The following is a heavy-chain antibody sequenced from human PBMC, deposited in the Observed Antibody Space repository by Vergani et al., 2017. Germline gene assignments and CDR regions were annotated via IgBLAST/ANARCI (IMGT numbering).Heavy chain of an antibody. Sequence: QLQLQESGPGLVKPSVTLSLTCTVSGGSISSSSYYWGWIRQPPGKGLEWIGSIYYSGSTYYNPSLKSRVTISVDTSKNQFSLKLSSVTAADTAVYYCARAAVVVVTASFDYWGQGTLVTVSS. D-gene: IGHD2-21*02. CDR2: IYYSGST. J-gene: IGHJ4*02. CDR1: GGSISSSSYY. CDR3: ARAAVVVVTASFDY. V-gene: IGHV4-39*07.